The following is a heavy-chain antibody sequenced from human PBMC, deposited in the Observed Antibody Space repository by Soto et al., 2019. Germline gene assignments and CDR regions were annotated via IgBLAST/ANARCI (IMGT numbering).Heavy chain of an antibody. CDR3: AREKNPLSVFGVVIIARGAYYYYGMDV. CDR1: GFTFSSYA. Sequence: GGSLRLSCAASGFTFSSYAMHWVRQAPGKGLEWVAVISYDGSNKYYADSVKGRFTISRDNSKNTLYLQMNSLRAEDTAVYYCAREKNPLSVFGVVIIARGAYYYYGMDVWGQGTTVTV. V-gene: IGHV3-30-3*01. CDR2: ISYDGSNK. D-gene: IGHD3-3*02. J-gene: IGHJ6*02.